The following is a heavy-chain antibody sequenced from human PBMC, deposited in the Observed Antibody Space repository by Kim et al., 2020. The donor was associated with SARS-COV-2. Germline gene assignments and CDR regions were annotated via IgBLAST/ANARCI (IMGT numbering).Heavy chain of an antibody. V-gene: IGHV3-9*01. CDR2: ISWNSGSI. J-gene: IGHJ4*02. D-gene: IGHD2-21*02. Sequence: GGSLRLSCAASGFTFDDYAMHWVRQAPGKGLEWVSGISWNSGSIGYADSVKGRFTISRDNAKNSLYLQMNSLRAEDTALYYCAKDACGGDCYSMYYFDYWGQGTLVTVSS. CDR1: GFTFDDYA. CDR3: AKDACGGDCYSMYYFDY.